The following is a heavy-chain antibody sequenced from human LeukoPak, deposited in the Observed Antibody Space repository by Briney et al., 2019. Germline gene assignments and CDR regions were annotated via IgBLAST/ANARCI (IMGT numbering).Heavy chain of an antibody. D-gene: IGHD6-13*01. CDR2: ISSSSSYI. Sequence: SGGSLRLSCAASGFTFSSYSMNWVRQAPGKGLEWVSSISSSSSYIYYADSVKGRFTISRDNAKNSLYLQMNSLRAEDTAVYYCARDYRQQRRTGYYYYMDVWGKGTTVTVSS. V-gene: IGHV3-21*01. CDR1: GFTFSSYS. CDR3: ARDYRQQRRTGYYYYMDV. J-gene: IGHJ6*03.